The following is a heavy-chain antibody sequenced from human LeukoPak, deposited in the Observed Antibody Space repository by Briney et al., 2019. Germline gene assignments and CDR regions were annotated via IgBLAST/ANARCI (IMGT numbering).Heavy chain of an antibody. D-gene: IGHD6-19*01. CDR3: AKFGSGWYEDFDY. CDR1: GFTFDDYA. CDR2: ISWNSGSI. V-gene: IGHV3-9*01. J-gene: IGHJ4*02. Sequence: GGSLRLSCAASGFTFDDYAMHWVRQAPGKGLEWVSGISWNSGSIGYADSVKGRFTISRDNSKNTLYLQMNSLRAEDTAVYYCAKFGSGWYEDFDYWGQGTLVTVPS.